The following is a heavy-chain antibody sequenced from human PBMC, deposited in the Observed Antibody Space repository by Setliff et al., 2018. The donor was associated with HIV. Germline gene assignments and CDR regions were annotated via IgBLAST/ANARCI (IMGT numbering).Heavy chain of an antibody. CDR2: IYYSGST. Sequence: TLSLTCTVSGGSISSYYWSWIRQPPGKGLEWIGYIYYSGSTNYNPSLKSRVTISVDTSKNQFSLKLSSVTAADTAVYYCARGEGAGLGYSSGWAYYYYGMDVWGQGTTVTVSS. J-gene: IGHJ6*02. D-gene: IGHD6-19*01. CDR3: ARGEGAGLGYSSGWAYYYYGMDV. V-gene: IGHV4-59*01. CDR1: GGSISSYY.